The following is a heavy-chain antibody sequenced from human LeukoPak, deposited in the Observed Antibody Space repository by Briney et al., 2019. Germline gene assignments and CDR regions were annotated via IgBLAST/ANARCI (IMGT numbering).Heavy chain of an antibody. V-gene: IGHV3-7*01. CDR2: IKQDGSEK. D-gene: IGHD2-21*01. CDR1: GFTFSSYA. Sequence: PGGSLRLSCAASGFTFSSYAMSWVRQAPGKGLEWVANIKQDGSEKYYVDSVKGRFTISRDNAKNSLYLQMNSLRAEDTAVYYCARDVEIEVDYWGQGTLVTVSS. CDR3: ARDVEIEVDY. J-gene: IGHJ4*02.